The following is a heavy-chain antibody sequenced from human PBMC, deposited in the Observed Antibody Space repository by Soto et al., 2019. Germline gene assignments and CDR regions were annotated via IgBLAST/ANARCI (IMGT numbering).Heavy chain of an antibody. J-gene: IGHJ5*01. D-gene: IGHD2-21*02. V-gene: IGHV4-59*01. CDR2: IHHSGST. Sequence: PSETLSLTCAVSGGSSNTYYWSWFRQPPGKGLEWIGNIHHSGSTNYNPSLNSRVTMSIDTSKNKLSLWLNSVTAAYTAVYYCARAGDCRYRICYFWLDSPGQGT. CDR1: GGSSNTYY. CDR3: ARAGDCRYRICYFWLDS.